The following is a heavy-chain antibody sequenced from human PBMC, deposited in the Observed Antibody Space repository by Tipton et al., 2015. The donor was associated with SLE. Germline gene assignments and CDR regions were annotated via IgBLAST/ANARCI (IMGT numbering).Heavy chain of an antibody. Sequence: LRLSCAVSGYSISSGYYWGWIRQPPGKGLEWIGSIYHSGSTYYNPSLKSRVTISVDTSKNQFSLKLSSVAAADTAVYYCAREGDDDYWGQGTLVTVSS. J-gene: IGHJ4*02. CDR1: GYSISSGYY. D-gene: IGHD3-16*01. CDR3: AREGDDDY. CDR2: IYHSGST. V-gene: IGHV4-38-2*01.